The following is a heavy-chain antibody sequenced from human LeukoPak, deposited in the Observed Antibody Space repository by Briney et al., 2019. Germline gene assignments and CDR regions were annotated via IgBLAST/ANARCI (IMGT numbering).Heavy chain of an antibody. V-gene: IGHV3-11*04. CDR3: ARDSVAVAGSDAFDI. D-gene: IGHD6-19*01. CDR1: GGSFSGYY. CDR2: ISGSSRTI. Sequence: LSLTCADYGGSFSGYYWSWMRQPPGKGLEWVSYISGSSRTIFYADSVKGRFTISRDNTKNSLYLQMNSLRAEDTAVYFCARDSVAVAGSDAFDIWGQGTMVSVSS. J-gene: IGHJ3*02.